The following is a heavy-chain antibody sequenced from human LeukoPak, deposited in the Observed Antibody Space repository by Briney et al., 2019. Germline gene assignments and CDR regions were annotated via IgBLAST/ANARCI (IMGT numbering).Heavy chain of an antibody. D-gene: IGHD2-15*01. J-gene: IGHJ4*02. CDR2: IYTSGST. V-gene: IGHV4-4*07. CDR1: GGSISSYY. Sequence: SETLSLTCTVSGGSISSYYWSWIRQPAGKGLEWIGRIYTSGSTNYNPSLKSRVTMSVDTSKNQFSLKLSSVTAADTAVYYCARLICSGGRCYLVDYWGQGALVTVSS. CDR3: ARLICSGGRCYLVDY.